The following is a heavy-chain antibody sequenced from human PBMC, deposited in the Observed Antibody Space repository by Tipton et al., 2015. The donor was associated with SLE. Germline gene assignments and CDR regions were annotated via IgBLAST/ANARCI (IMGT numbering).Heavy chain of an antibody. CDR1: GFTFRTYA. CDR2: ISASGSDT. CDR3: AKDSPPVEYSSMYYFDY. V-gene: IGHV3-23*01. J-gene: IGHJ4*02. Sequence: SLRLSCAASGFTFRTYAMAWVRQAPGKGLQWVSAISASGSDTYYADSVKGRFTISRDNSMNTLFLQMNSLRAEDTAVYYCAKDSPPVEYSSMYYFDYWGQGTQVTVSS. D-gene: IGHD2-2*01.